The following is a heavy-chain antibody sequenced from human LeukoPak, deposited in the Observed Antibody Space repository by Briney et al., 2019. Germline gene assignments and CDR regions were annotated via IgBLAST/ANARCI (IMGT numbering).Heavy chain of an antibody. Sequence: RPGGSLRLSCAASGFSVSSNYMSWVRQAPGKGLEWVSVLYSSGYSKYADSVKGRFSISRDNSKNTLYLQMNRLRAEDTAVYYCARDEPSPDSTDLDYWGQGTLVTVSS. CDR3: ARDEPSPDSTDLDY. CDR1: GFSVSSNY. D-gene: IGHD2/OR15-2a*01. V-gene: IGHV3-66*01. CDR2: LYSSGYS. J-gene: IGHJ4*02.